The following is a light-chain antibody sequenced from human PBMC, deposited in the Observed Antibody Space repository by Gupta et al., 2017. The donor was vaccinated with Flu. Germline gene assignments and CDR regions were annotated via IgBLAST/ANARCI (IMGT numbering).Light chain of an antibody. CDR1: SGRSSYA. V-gene: IGLV4-69*01. CDR3: QTWDTSGV. J-gene: IGLJ2*01. Sequence: SSGRSSYAIAWHQQQPEKGPRYLMKNNSDGSLNKGDGIPDRFSGSSSGAERYLSISGLQSEDEADYYCQTWDTSGVFGGGTKLTVL. CDR2: NNSDGSL.